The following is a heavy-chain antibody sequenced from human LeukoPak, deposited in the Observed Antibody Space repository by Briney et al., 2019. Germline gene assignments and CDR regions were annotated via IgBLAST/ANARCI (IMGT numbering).Heavy chain of an antibody. CDR2: IDGGGTNT. CDR1: GFTFKRYH. CDR3: ASFGGGATDY. V-gene: IGHV3-23*01. D-gene: IGHD1-26*01. J-gene: IGHJ4*02. Sequence: SGGSLRLSCAASGFTFKRYHMSWVRQAPGKGLDWVSSIDGGGTNTYYADSVKGRFTISRDNSKNTLYLQMNSLRAEDTAVYYCASFGGGATDYWGQGTLVTVSS.